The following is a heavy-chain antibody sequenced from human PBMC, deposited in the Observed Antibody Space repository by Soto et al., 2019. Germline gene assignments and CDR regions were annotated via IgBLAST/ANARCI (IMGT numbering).Heavy chain of an antibody. CDR3: AYPCYGPPGAFDI. Sequence: SVKVSCKASGGTFSSYTISWVRQAPGQGLEWMGRIIPILGIANYAQKFQGRVTITADKSTSTAYMELSSLRSEDTAVYYCAYPCYGPPGAFDIWGQGTMVTVSS. J-gene: IGHJ3*02. CDR2: IIPILGIA. V-gene: IGHV1-69*02. CDR1: GGTFSSYT. D-gene: IGHD2-15*01.